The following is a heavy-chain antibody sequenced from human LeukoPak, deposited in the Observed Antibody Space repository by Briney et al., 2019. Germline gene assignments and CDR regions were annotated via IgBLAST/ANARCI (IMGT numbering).Heavy chain of an antibody. CDR1: GFTFGDYA. J-gene: IGHJ4*02. V-gene: IGHV3-49*05. D-gene: IGHD3-10*01. Sequence: KAGGSLRLSCTASGFTFGDYAMSWFRQAPGKGLEWVGFIRSKAYGGTTEYAASVKGRFTISRDDSKSIAYLQMNSLKTEDTAVYYCTTDPHHRGVIITEVDYWGQGTLVTVSS. CDR2: IRSKAYGGTT. CDR3: TTDPHHRGVIITEVDY.